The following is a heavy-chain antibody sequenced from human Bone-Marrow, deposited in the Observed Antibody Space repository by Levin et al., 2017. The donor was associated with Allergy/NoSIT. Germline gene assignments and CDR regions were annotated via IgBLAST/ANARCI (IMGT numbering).Heavy chain of an antibody. V-gene: IGHV3-15*01. CDR3: ATYARGGI. CDR2: IKSRSDGGTT. J-gene: IGHJ3*02. D-gene: IGHD2-2*01. Sequence: GESLKISCAASGFTFSSAWMSWVRQAPGKGLEWVGRIKSRSDGGTTDYEGPVNGRFTISRDDSKNTVYLQMNSLKTEDTAVYYCATYARGGIWGQGTMVTVSS. CDR1: GFTFSSAW.